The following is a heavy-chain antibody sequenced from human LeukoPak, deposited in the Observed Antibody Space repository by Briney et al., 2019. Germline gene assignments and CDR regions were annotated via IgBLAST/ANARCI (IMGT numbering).Heavy chain of an antibody. CDR3: ARALYNWNYQPIWLDP. CDR1: VGSIISHY. J-gene: IGHJ5*02. CDR2: IYFSGST. D-gene: IGHD1-7*01. V-gene: IGHV4-59*11. Sequence: SETLSLTCSVSVGSIISHYWSSIRQPPGKGLGWIRYIYFSGSTNYNPSLKGRASISVDTSKNQFSLKLSSETAADTAVYYCARALYNWNYQPIWLDPWGQGTLVTVSS.